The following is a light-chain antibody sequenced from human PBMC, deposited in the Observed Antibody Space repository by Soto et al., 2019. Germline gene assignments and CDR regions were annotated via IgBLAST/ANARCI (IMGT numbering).Light chain of an antibody. Sequence: DIQMTQSPSSLSASVGDRVTITCRASEAISNYLAWYQQKPGKVPKLLIYGASTLQSGVPSRFSGSGSGTEFTLTISSLQTEDVATYYCQNYNRAPWTFGQGTKVESK. V-gene: IGKV1-27*01. CDR1: EAISNY. CDR2: GAS. CDR3: QNYNRAPWT. J-gene: IGKJ1*01.